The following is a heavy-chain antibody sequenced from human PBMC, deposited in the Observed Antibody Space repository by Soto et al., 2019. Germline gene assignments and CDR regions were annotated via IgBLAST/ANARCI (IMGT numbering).Heavy chain of an antibody. D-gene: IGHD4-17*01. V-gene: IGHV1-18*01. CDR3: ARGDRVYGDCGVKFDS. J-gene: IGHJ4*02. CDR2: ISAYNGNT. CDR1: GYTFSAYG. Sequence: QVQLVQSGAEVKKPGASVKVSCKASGYTFSAYGFSWVRQAPGQGLEWMGWISAYNGNTRNAQKFQGRLTMTRETSTSTAYMGLMGLRSDDTAVYYCARGDRVYGDCGVKFDSWGQGPLVTVSS.